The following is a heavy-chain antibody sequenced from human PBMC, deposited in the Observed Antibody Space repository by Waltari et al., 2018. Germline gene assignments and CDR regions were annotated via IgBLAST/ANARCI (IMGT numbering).Heavy chain of an antibody. Sequence: QVQLQESGPGLVKPSETLALTCPVSGGSISSYYWSWTRQPPGKGLEWIGYIYYSGSTNYTPSLKSRVTISVDTSKNQFSLKLSSVTAADTAVYYCARGDLVGATTGYWGQGTLVTVSS. D-gene: IGHD1-26*01. V-gene: IGHV4-59*01. CDR3: ARGDLVGATTGY. CDR1: GGSISSYY. CDR2: IYYSGST. J-gene: IGHJ4*02.